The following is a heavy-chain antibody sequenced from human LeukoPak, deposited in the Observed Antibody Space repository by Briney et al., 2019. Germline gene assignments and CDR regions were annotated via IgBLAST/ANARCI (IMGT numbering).Heavy chain of an antibody. D-gene: IGHD3-16*02. CDR3: ARAYDYVWGSYRYTPLSSYYMDV. CDR2: IYYSGST. V-gene: IGHV4-59*01. Sequence: SETLSLTCTVSGGSISSYYWSWIRQPPGKGLEWIGYIYYSGSTNYNPSLKGRVTISVDTSKNQFSLKLSSVTAADTAVYYCARAYDYVWGSYRYTPLSSYYMDVWGKGTTVTVSS. J-gene: IGHJ6*03. CDR1: GGSISSYY.